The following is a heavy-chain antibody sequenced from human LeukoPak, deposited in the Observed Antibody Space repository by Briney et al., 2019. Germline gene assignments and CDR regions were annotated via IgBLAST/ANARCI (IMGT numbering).Heavy chain of an antibody. CDR3: ARHNPSYKYCSGGSCLMDV. CDR2: IYPGDSDT. J-gene: IGHJ6*03. CDR1: ESSFTSYW. Sequence: GASLKISCKGSESSFTSYWIGWVRQMPGKGLEWMGIIYPGDSDTRYSPSFQGQVTISADKSISTAYLQWSSLKASDTAMYYCARHNPSYKYCSGGSCLMDVWGKGTTVTVSS. V-gene: IGHV5-51*01. D-gene: IGHD2-15*01.